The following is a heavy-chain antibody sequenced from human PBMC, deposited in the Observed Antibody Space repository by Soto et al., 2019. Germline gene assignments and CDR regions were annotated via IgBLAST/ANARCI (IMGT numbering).Heavy chain of an antibody. Sequence: SETLSLTCAVYGGSFSGYYWSWIRQPPGKGLEWIGEINHSGSTNYNPSLKSRVTISVDTSKNQFSLKLSSVTAADTAVYYCARTLVIGGYCFDYWGQGTLVTVSS. J-gene: IGHJ4*02. D-gene: IGHD3-9*01. CDR2: INHSGST. CDR3: ARTLVIGGYCFDY. CDR1: GGSFSGYY. V-gene: IGHV4-34*01.